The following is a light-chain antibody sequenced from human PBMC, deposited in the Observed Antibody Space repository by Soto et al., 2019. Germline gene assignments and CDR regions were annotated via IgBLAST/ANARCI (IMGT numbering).Light chain of an antibody. Sequence: DIVMTQSPDSLAVSLGERATINCKSSQSVLYSSNNKNYLAWYQQKPGQPPKLLIYWASTRESGVPDRFSGSGSGTDFTLTISSLQDEDVAVYYCQQYYSTHPTLGHGTKVDI. CDR1: QSVLYSSNNKNY. CDR2: WAS. V-gene: IGKV4-1*01. CDR3: QQYYSTHPT. J-gene: IGKJ1*01.